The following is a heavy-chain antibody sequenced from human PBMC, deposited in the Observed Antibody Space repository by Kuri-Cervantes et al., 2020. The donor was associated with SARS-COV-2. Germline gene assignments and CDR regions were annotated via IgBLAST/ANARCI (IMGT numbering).Heavy chain of an antibody. CDR2: IYYSGST. Sequence: SETLSLTCAVYGGSFSGYYWSWIRQHPGKGLEWIGYIYYSGSTYYNPSRKSRVTISVDTSKNQFSLKLSSVTAADTAVYYCARCGSEEEYYFDYWGQGTLVTVSS. V-gene: IGHV4-31*11. J-gene: IGHJ4*02. CDR1: GGSFSGYY. CDR3: ARCGSEEEYYFDY. D-gene: IGHD5-12*01.